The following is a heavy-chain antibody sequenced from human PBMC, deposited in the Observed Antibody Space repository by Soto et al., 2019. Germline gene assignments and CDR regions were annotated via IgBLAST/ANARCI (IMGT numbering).Heavy chain of an antibody. CDR3: AGGPRYWSFAL. Sequence: LETLSLTCSVYGGSSRAYHWSWIRQSPGEGLEWIGEFSYSGSLNYNPSLKRRVAVSLXXXXXXVXLXMXXLTAADTGVYFCAGGPRYWSFALWGRGTLVT. CDR1: GGSSRAYH. J-gene: IGHJ2*01. CDR2: FSYSGSL. D-gene: IGHD1-20*01. V-gene: IGHV4-34*01.